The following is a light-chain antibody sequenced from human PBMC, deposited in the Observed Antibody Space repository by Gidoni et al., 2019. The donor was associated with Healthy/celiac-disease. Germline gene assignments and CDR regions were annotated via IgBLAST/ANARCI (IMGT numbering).Light chain of an antibody. CDR3: MQALQTPLT. Sequence: DIVMTLSPLSLPVTPGEPASISCRSSQSLLQSNGYNYLDWYLQKPGQSPQLLIYLGYTRASGVPDRCSGSGSGTDFTLKISRVEAEDVGVYYCMQALQTPLTFXGXTKVEIK. CDR2: LGY. J-gene: IGKJ4*01. V-gene: IGKV2-28*01. CDR1: QSLLQSNGYNY.